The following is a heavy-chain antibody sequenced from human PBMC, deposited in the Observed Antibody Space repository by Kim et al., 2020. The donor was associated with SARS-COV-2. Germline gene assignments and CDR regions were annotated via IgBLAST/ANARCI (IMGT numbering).Heavy chain of an antibody. J-gene: IGHJ4*02. V-gene: IGHV4-59*08. Sequence: NYNPSLKSRVTLSVDPARNQFSLDLMSVTAADTAVYFCARHVSGSGSFYELWGQGTLVTVSS. CDR3: ARHVSGSGSFYEL. D-gene: IGHD3-10*01.